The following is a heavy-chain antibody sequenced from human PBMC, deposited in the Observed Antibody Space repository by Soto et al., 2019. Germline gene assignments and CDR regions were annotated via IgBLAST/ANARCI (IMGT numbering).Heavy chain of an antibody. CDR3: ASSTEMATSRHYGLDV. CDR2: IIPIFGTA. Sequence: QVQLVQSGAEVKKPGSSVKVSCKASGGTFSSYAISWVRQAPGQGLEWMGGIIPIFGTANYAQKFQGRVTITXXEXTXKAYMELGSLRSEDTAVYYCASSTEMATSRHYGLDVWGQGTTVTASS. D-gene: IGHD5-12*01. J-gene: IGHJ6*02. CDR1: GGTFSSYA. V-gene: IGHV1-69*05.